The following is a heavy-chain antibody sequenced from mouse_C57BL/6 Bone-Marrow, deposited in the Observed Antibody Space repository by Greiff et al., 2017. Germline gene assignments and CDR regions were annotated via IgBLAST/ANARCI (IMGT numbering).Heavy chain of an antibody. CDR2: IWSGGST. Sequence: QVQLKESGPGLVQPSQSLSITCTVSGFSLTSYGVHWVRQSPGKGLEWLGVIWSGGSTDYNAAFISRLSISKDNSKSQVFFKMNSLQDDDTAIYYCARNSRGANYYGSSYWFAYWGQGTLVTVSA. D-gene: IGHD1-1*01. J-gene: IGHJ3*01. CDR3: ARNSRGANYYGSSYWFAY. V-gene: IGHV2-2*01. CDR1: GFSLTSYG.